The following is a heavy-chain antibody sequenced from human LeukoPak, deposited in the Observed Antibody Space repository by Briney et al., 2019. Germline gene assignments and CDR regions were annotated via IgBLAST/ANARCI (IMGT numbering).Heavy chain of an antibody. CDR1: GFTFNTYA. D-gene: IGHD1-26*01. CDR3: AKAAAGSPTVPFDY. J-gene: IGHJ4*02. CDR2: ISGSGAST. V-gene: IGHV3-23*01. Sequence: QPGGSLRLSCAASGFTFNTYAMSWVRQAPGKGLEWVSTISGSGASTYYSDSVKGRFTISRDNSKNTLYLQVNSLRAEDTAVYYCAKAAAGSPTVPFDYWGQGTLVTVSS.